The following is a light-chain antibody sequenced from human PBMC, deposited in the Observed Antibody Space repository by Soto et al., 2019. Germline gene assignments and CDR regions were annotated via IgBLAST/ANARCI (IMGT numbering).Light chain of an antibody. V-gene: IGKV1-5*01. J-gene: IGKJ2*01. CDR1: QSLTGR. Sequence: DIPMTQSPSTLSASIGDRVTLTCRASQSLTGRLAWYQQKPGRPPKLLIYAVSMLESGVPSRFSGSESRTDFTLPISSLRPDDFATFYCQQYKVYPYTFGQGTRLDI. CDR2: AVS. CDR3: QQYKVYPYT.